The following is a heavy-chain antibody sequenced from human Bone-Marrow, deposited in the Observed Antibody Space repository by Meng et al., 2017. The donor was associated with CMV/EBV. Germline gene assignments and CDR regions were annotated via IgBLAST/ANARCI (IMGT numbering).Heavy chain of an antibody. Sequence: ASVKVSCKASGFTFSGYYIHWVRQAPGHGLEWMGWINANSGGTIYAQKFRGRVTITRDTSISTAYLEVRSLRSDDTAVYYCARGQVERDLRFLEWLYPTYYYGMDVWGQGTTVTVSS. V-gene: IGHV1-2*02. J-gene: IGHJ6*02. D-gene: IGHD3-3*01. CDR3: ARGQVERDLRFLEWLYPTYYYGMDV. CDR1: GFTFSGYY. CDR2: INANSGGT.